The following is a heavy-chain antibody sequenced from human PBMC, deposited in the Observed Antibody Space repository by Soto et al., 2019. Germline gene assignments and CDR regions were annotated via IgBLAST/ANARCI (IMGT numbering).Heavy chain of an antibody. V-gene: IGHV1-3*01. J-gene: IGHJ6*02. CDR1: GYTFTSYA. CDR3: ARDLCVGCYYYYYAIDV. CDR2: INAGNGNT. Sequence: QVRLVQSGAELKKPGASVKVSCKASGYTFTSYAMHWVRQAPGQRLWWMGWINAGNGNTKYSQKFQGRVTITRDTSASTAYMELSSLRSEDTAVYYCARDLCVGCYYYYYAIDVWRQGTTVTVSS. D-gene: IGHD1-26*01.